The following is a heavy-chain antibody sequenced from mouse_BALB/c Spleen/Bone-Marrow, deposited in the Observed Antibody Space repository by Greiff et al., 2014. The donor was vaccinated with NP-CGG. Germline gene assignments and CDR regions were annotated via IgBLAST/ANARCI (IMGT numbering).Heavy chain of an antibody. CDR3: ANYYYGSSYGFAY. CDR2: IDPANGNT. CDR1: GFNIKDTY. D-gene: IGHD1-1*01. Sequence: EVKLMESGAEPVKPGASVKLSCTASGFNIKDTYMHWVKQRPEQGLEWIGRIDPANGNTKYDPKFQGKATITADTSSNTAYLQLSSLTSEDTAVYYCANYYYGSSYGFAYWGQGTLVTVSA. V-gene: IGHV14-3*02. J-gene: IGHJ3*01.